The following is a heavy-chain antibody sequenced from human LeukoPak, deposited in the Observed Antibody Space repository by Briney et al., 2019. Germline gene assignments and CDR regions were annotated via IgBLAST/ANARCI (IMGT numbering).Heavy chain of an antibody. V-gene: IGHV1-18*01. CDR2: ISAYNGNT. CDR1: GYTFTSYG. CDR3: ARDGSYYYGSGSYL. J-gene: IGHJ4*02. D-gene: IGHD3-10*01. Sequence: ASVKVSCKASGYTFTSYGISWVRQAPGQGLEWMGCISAYNGNTNYAQELEGRVTMTTDTSTSTAYMELRSMSSDDTAVYYCARDGSYYYGSGSYLWGQGTLVTVSS.